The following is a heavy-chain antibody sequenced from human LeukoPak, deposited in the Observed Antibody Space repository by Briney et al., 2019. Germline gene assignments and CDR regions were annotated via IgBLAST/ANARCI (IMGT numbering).Heavy chain of an antibody. V-gene: IGHV1-2*02. CDR3: ARDGGEI. CDR1: GYTFTGFY. CDR2: VNPKNGDT. D-gene: IGHD5-24*01. J-gene: IGHJ4*02. Sequence: ASVKVSCKASGYTFTGFYMHWLRQAPGQGLQWMGWVNPKNGDTTYAQKFQGRVTMTRDTSISAAYMELRSLRSDDTAVYYCARDGGEIWGQGTLVTVSS.